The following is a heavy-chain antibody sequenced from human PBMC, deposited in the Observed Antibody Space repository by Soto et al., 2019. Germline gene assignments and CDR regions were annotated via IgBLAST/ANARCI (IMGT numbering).Heavy chain of an antibody. J-gene: IGHJ5*02. CDR3: ARDRTTENWFDP. CDR2: IYYTGST. V-gene: IGHV4-30-4*01. CDR1: CGSISSRDYC. D-gene: IGHD4-4*01. Sequence: SETLPLTWTVSCGSISSRDYCWSWIRQPPGKGLEWIGYIYYTGSTYYNPSLKSRVTMSVDTSKNQFSLKLSSVTAADTAMYYCARDRTTENWFDPWGQGSLVTVSS.